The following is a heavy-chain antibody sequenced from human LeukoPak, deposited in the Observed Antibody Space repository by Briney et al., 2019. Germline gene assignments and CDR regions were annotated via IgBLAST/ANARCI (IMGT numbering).Heavy chain of an antibody. D-gene: IGHD3-22*01. Sequence: SETLSLTCAVYGGSFSGYYWSWIRQPPGKGLEWIGEINHSGSTNYNPSLKSRVTISVDTSKNQFSLKLSSVTAADTAVYYCASSGETYYYDSRPKTAPDYWGQGTLVTVSS. J-gene: IGHJ4*02. CDR1: GGSFSGYY. CDR2: INHSGST. V-gene: IGHV4-34*01. CDR3: ASSGETYYYDSRPKTAPDY.